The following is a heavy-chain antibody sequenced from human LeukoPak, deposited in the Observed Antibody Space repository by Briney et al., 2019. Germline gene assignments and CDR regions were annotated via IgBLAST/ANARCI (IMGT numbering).Heavy chain of an antibody. J-gene: IGHJ3*02. V-gene: IGHV4-34*01. Sequence: SETLSLTCAVYGGFFSGYYWSWIRQPPGKGLEWIGEINHSGSTNYNPSLKSRVTISVDTSKNQFSLKLSSVTAADTAVYYCASRIQLWLLGGRRAFDIWGQGTMVTVSS. CDR3: ASRIQLWLLGGRRAFDI. CDR1: GGFFSGYY. D-gene: IGHD5-18*01. CDR2: INHSGST.